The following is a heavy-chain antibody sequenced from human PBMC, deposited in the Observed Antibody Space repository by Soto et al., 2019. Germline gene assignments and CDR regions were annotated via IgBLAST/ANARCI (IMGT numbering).Heavy chain of an antibody. J-gene: IGHJ6*02. CDR3: AKSKLWFGELSAYYYYGMDV. V-gene: IGHV3-30*18. CDR1: GFTFSSYG. D-gene: IGHD3-10*01. Sequence: GGSLRLSCAASGFTFSSYGMHWVRQAPGKGLEWVAVISYDGSNKYYADSVKGRFTISRDNSKNTLYLQMNSLRAEDTAVYYCAKSKLWFGELSAYYYYGMDVWGQGTTVTVS. CDR2: ISYDGSNK.